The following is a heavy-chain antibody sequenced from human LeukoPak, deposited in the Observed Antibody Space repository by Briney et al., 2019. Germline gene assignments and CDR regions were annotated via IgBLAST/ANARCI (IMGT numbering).Heavy chain of an antibody. V-gene: IGHV1-69*04. Sequence: SVKVSCKASGGTFSSYAISWVRQAPGQGLEWMGRIVPILGIANYAQKFQGRVTITADKSTSTAYMELSSLRSEDTAVYYCARDFYGDYARGGGGPYWGQGTLVTVSS. D-gene: IGHD4-17*01. CDR3: ARDFYGDYARGGGGPY. CDR1: GGTFSSYA. CDR2: IVPILGIA. J-gene: IGHJ4*02.